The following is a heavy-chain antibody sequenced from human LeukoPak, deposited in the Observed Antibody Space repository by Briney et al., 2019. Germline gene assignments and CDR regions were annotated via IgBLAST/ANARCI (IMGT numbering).Heavy chain of an antibody. CDR1: GFTFSSYA. CDR2: ISGSGGST. Sequence: GGSLRLSCAASGFTFSSYAMSWVRQAPGKGLEWVSAISGSGGSTYYADSVKGRFTISRDNSKNTLYLQMNSLRAEDTAVYYCAKRGEGASNRWYMNNWFDPWGQGTRVTVSS. CDR3: AKRGEGASNRWYMNNWFDP. V-gene: IGHV3-23*01. D-gene: IGHD6-13*01. J-gene: IGHJ5*02.